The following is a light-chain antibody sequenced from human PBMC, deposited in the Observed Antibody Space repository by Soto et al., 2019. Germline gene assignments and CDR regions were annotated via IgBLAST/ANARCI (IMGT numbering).Light chain of an antibody. J-gene: IGLJ3*02. V-gene: IGLV2-14*01. Sequence: QSALTQPASVSGSPGQSITISCTGTSSDVGGHNYVSWYQQHPGRAPKLMIYEVSNRPSGVSNRFSGSKSGNTASLTMSGLQAEDEADYYCSSYAGSNIWVFGGGTKLTVL. CDR1: SSDVGGHNY. CDR2: EVS. CDR3: SSYAGSNIWV.